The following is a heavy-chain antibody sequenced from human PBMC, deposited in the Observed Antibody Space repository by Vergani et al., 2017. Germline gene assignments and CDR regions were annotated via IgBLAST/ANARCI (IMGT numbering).Heavy chain of an antibody. Sequence: QLQLQESGPGLVKPSETLSLTCTVSGGSISSSSYYWGWIRQPPGKGLEWIGSIYYSGSTYYNPSLKSRVTISVDTSKNQFSLKLSSVTAADTAVYYCARHSIAVVPPAYYYYYGMDVWGQGP. J-gene: IGHJ6*02. D-gene: IGHD6-19*01. CDR1: GGSISSSSYY. CDR3: ARHSIAVVPPAYYYYYGMDV. V-gene: IGHV4-39*01. CDR2: IYYSGST.